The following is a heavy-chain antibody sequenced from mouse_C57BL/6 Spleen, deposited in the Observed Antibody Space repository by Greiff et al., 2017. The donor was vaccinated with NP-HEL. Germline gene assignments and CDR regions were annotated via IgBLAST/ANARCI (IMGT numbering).Heavy chain of an antibody. J-gene: IGHJ1*03. CDR3: ASNWDGWYFDV. V-gene: IGHV5-4*01. D-gene: IGHD4-1*01. CDR1: GFTFSSYA. Sequence: LVESGGGLVKPGGSLKLSCAASGFTFSSYAMSWVRQTPEKRLEWVATISDGGSYTYYPDNVKGRFTISRDNAKNNLYLQMSHLKSEDTAMYYCASNWDGWYFDVWGTGTTVTVSS. CDR2: ISDGGSYT.